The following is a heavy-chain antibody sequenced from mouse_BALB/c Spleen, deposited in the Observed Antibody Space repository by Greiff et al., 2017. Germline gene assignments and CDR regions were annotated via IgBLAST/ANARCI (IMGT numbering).Heavy chain of an antibody. CDR2: IDPANGNT. V-gene: IGHV14-3*02. D-gene: IGHD1-1*01. J-gene: IGHJ4*01. CDR3: ATFITTVPDY. Sequence: EVQLQQSGAELVKPGASVKLSCTASGFNIKDTYMHWVKQRPEQGLEWIGRIDPANGNTKYDPKFQGKATITADTSSNTAYLQFSSLTSEDTAVYYCATFITTVPDYWGQGTSVTVSS. CDR1: GFNIKDTY.